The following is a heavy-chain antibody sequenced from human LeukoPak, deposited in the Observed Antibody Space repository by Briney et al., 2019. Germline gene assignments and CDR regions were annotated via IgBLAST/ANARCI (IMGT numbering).Heavy chain of an antibody. CDR3: TTDLVVPAADTAYYYYMDV. CDR1: GFTFSNAW. D-gene: IGHD2-2*01. CDR2: IKSKTDGGTT. J-gene: IGHJ6*03. Sequence: PGGSLRLSCAASGFTFSNAWMSWVRQAPGKGLEWVGRIKSKTDGGTTDYAAPVKGRFTISRDDSKNTLYLQMNSLKTEDTAVYYCTTDLVVPAADTAYYYYMDVWGKGTTVTISS. V-gene: IGHV3-15*01.